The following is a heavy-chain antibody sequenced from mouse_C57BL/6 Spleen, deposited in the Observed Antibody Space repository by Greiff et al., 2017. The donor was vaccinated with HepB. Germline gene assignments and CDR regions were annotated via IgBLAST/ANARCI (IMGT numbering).Heavy chain of an antibody. CDR2: ISSGSSTI. CDR1: GFTFSDYG. D-gene: IGHD1-1*01. CDR3: ARDFTTVVAHYFDY. Sequence: EVMLVESGGGLVKPGGSLKLSCAASGFTFSDYGMHWVRQAPEKGLEWVAYISSGSSTIYYADTVKGRFTVSRDNAKNTLFLQMTSLRSEDTAMYYCARDFTTVVAHYFDYWGQGTTLTVSS. J-gene: IGHJ2*01. V-gene: IGHV5-17*01.